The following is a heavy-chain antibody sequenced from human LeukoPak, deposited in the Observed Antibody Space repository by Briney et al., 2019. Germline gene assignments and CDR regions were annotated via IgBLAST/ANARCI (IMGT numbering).Heavy chain of an antibody. J-gene: IGHJ5*02. V-gene: IGHV1-2*02. Sequence: ASVKVSCKASGYTFTGYYMHWVRQAPGQGLEWMGWINPNSGGTNYAQKFQGRVTMTRDTSISTAYMELSRLRSDDTAVYYCARTRPMVRGVNWFDPWGQGTLVTVSS. D-gene: IGHD3-10*01. CDR3: ARTRPMVRGVNWFDP. CDR1: GYTFTGYY. CDR2: INPNSGGT.